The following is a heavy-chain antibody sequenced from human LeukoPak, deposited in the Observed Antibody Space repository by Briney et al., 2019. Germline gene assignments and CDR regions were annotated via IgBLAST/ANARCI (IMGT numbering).Heavy chain of an antibody. V-gene: IGHV4-39*01. D-gene: IGHD3-22*01. Sequence: SETLSLTCTVSGGSISSSSYYWGWIRQPPGKGLEWLGSIYYSGSTYYNPSLKSRVTISVDTSKNQFSLKLSSVTAADTAVYYCARPGYYDSSGYSPFDYWGQGTLVTVSS. CDR1: GGSISSSSYY. CDR2: IYYSGST. CDR3: ARPGYYDSSGYSPFDY. J-gene: IGHJ4*02.